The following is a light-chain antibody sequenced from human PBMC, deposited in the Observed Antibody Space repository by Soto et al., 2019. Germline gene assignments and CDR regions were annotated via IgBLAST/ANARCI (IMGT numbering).Light chain of an antibody. CDR3: QQSYTAPYT. J-gene: IGKJ2*01. Sequence: DIPMTQSPSSLSASVGDRVTITCRASQTIDHYLNWYHQRPGKAPKVLIYLASSLQSGVPSRFSGSGSGTDFTLTISSLQPEDFATYYCQQSYTAPYTFGQGTKLEIK. CDR2: LAS. CDR1: QTIDHY. V-gene: IGKV1-39*01.